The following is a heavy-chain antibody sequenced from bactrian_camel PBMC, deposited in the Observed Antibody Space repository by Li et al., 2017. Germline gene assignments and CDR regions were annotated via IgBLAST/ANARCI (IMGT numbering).Heavy chain of an antibody. D-gene: IGHD6*01. CDR3: ALAIRWTDFGY. Sequence: QLVESGGGLVQPGGSLRLSCAASGFTFTNYWMHWVRQGPGKGLEWVSFSSSGALSLVYADSVKGRFAISKDNAENTVYLQMNNLKTEDTAMYYCALAIRWTDFGYWGQGTQVTVS. V-gene: IGHV3S25*01. J-gene: IGHJ6*01. CDR1: GFTFTNYW. CDR2: SSSGALSL.